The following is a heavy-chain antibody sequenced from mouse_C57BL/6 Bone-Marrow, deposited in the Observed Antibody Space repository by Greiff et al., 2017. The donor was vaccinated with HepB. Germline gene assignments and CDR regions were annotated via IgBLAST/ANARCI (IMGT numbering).Heavy chain of an antibody. V-gene: IGHV5-9-1*02. Sequence: EVKLVESGEGLVKPGGSLKLSCAASGFTFSSYAMSWVRQTPEKRLEWVAYISSGGDYIYYADTVKGRITISRDNARNTLYLQMSSLKSEDTAMYYCTRGYYYGSRGAMDYWGQGTSVTVSS. CDR2: ISSGGDYI. D-gene: IGHD1-1*01. CDR1: GFTFSSYA. CDR3: TRGYYYGSRGAMDY. J-gene: IGHJ4*01.